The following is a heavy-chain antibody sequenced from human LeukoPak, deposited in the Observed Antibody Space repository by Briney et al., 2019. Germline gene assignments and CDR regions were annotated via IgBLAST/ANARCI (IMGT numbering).Heavy chain of an antibody. CDR2: IRGKGYDGTI. J-gene: IGHJ4*02. CDR3: TRGYGDPQQDDY. CDR1: GFIFGDYG. Sequence: PGRSLRLSCTTSGFIFGDYGTSWVRQAPGKGLEWVGFIRGKGYDGTIEYAASVKGRFTISRDDSKSIAYLQMNSLKTEDTAVYYCTRGYGDPQQDDYWGQGTLVTVSS. V-gene: IGHV3-49*04. D-gene: IGHD4-17*01.